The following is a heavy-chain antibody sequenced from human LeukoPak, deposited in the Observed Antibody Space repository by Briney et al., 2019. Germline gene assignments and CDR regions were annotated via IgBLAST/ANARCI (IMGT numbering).Heavy chain of an antibody. D-gene: IGHD3-10*01. CDR2: IRSKANSYAT. J-gene: IGHJ3*02. CDR1: GFTFSGSA. V-gene: IGHV3-73*01. Sequence: PGGSLRLSCAASGFTFSGSAMHWVRQASGKGLEWVGRIRSKANSYATAYAASVKGRFTISRDDSKNTAYLQMNGLKTEDTAVYYCTRHDRINDIWGQGTMVTVSS. CDR3: TRHDRINDI.